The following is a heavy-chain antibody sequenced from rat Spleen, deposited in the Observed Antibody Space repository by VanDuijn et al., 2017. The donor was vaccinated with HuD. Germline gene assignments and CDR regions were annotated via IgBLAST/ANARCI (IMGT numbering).Heavy chain of an antibody. CDR3: ARQDGGYDY. CDR2: IINTGGST. J-gene: IGHJ2*01. Sequence: EVQVVESGGGLVQPKESLKISCAASGFTFSNAAMYWVRQAPGKGLEWVASIINTGGSTYYPDSVKGRFTISRDNAKSTLYLQMDSLRSEDTATYYCARQDGGYDYWGQGVMVTVSS. D-gene: IGHD1-11*01. CDR1: GFTFSNAA. V-gene: IGHV5-29*01.